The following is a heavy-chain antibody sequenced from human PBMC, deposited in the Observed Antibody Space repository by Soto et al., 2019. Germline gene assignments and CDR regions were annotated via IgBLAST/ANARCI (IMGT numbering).Heavy chain of an antibody. CDR3: ARQAGYCICTSCPVPFDS. D-gene: IGHD2-2*01. J-gene: IGHJ4*02. Sequence: SETLSLTCTVSGGSISSYYWSWIRQPPGKGLEWIGYIYYSGSTNYNPSLKSRVTISVDTSKNQFSLKLSSVTAADTAVYYCARQAGYCICTSCPVPFDSWGQGTLAPSPQ. V-gene: IGHV4-59*01. CDR1: GGSISSYY. CDR2: IYYSGST.